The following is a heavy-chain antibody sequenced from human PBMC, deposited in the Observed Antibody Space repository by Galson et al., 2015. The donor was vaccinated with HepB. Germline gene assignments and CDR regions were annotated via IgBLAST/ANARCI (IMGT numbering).Heavy chain of an antibody. CDR3: AREGGSSWAYYFDY. CDR2: INAGNGNT. J-gene: IGHJ4*02. D-gene: IGHD6-13*01. Sequence: SVKVSCKASGYTFTSYAMHWVRQAPGQRLEWMGWINAGNGNTKYSQKFQGRVTITRDTSASTAYMELSSLRSEDTAVYYCAREGGSSWAYYFDYWGQGTLVTVSP. CDR1: GYTFTSYA. V-gene: IGHV1-3*01.